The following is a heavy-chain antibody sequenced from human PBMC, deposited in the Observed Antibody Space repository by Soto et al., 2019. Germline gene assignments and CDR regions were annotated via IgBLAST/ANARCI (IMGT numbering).Heavy chain of an antibody. Sequence: GGSLRLSCVASGFTFSSYWMHWVRQAPGKGLVWVSRINSDGSSTSNADSVKGRLTISRDDAKNTLYLQMNSLRAEDTAVYYCARGDSGTYGIDFWGQGTLVTVSS. D-gene: IGHD1-26*01. V-gene: IGHV3-74*01. J-gene: IGHJ4*02. CDR2: INSDGSST. CDR3: ARGDSGTYGIDF. CDR1: GFTFSSYW.